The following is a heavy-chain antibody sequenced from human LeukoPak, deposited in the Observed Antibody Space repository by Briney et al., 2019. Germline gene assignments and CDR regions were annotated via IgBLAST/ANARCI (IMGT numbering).Heavy chain of an antibody. CDR2: ISWNSGSI. CDR1: GFTFDDYA. V-gene: IGHV3-9*01. D-gene: IGHD5-24*01. J-gene: IGHJ2*01. Sequence: GGSLRLSCAASGFTFDDYAMHWVRQAPGKGLEWVSDISWNSGSIGYADSVKGRFTISRDNAKNSLYLQMNSLRAEDTALYYCAKSYGYNLYWYFDLWGCGTLVTVSS. CDR3: AKSYGYNLYWYFDL.